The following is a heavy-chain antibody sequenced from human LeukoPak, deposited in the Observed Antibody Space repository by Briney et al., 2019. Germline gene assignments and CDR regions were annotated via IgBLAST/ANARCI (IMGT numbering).Heavy chain of an antibody. J-gene: IGHJ5*02. CDR2: IIPIFGTA. CDR3: ARSITMVRELNP. V-gene: IGHV1-69*05. CDR1: GGTFSSYA. Sequence: SVKVSCKASGGTFSSYAISWLRQAPGQGLEWMGRIIPIFGTANYAQKFQGRVTITTDESTSTAYMELSSLRSEDTAVYYCARSITMVRELNPWGQGTLVTVSS. D-gene: IGHD3-10*01.